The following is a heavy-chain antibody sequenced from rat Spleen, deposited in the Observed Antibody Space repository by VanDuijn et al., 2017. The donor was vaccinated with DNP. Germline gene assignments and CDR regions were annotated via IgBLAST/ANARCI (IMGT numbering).Heavy chain of an antibody. CDR1: GFTFSIFD. CDR2: ISTSGGST. J-gene: IGHJ4*01. CDR3: TRDNYSSYMPYYYAMDA. Sequence: EVQLVESGGGLVQPGRSMKLSCAASGFTFSIFDMAWVRQAPMKGLEWVATISTSGGSTYYRDSVKGRFTISRDNAKSTLYLQMNSLRSEDTATYYCTRDNYSSYMPYYYAMDAWGQGTSVTVSS. V-gene: IGHV5-46*01. D-gene: IGHD1-2*01.